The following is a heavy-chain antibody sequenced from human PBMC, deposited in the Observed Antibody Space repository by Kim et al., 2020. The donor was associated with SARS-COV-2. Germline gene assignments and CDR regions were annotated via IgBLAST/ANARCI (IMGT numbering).Heavy chain of an antibody. D-gene: IGHD3-10*01. V-gene: IGHV4-34*01. CDR1: GGSFSGYY. Sequence: SETLSLTCAVYGGSFSGYYWSWIRQPPGKGLEWIGEINHSGSTNYNPSLKSRVTISVDTSKNQFSRKLSSVTAADTAVYYCARGLTYYYGSGRAGWFDPWGQGTLVTVSS. CDR2: INHSGST. CDR3: ARGLTYYYGSGRAGWFDP. J-gene: IGHJ5*02.